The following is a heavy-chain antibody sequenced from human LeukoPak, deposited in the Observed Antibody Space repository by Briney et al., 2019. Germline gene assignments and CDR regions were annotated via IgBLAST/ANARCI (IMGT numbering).Heavy chain of an antibody. J-gene: IGHJ4*02. V-gene: IGHV3-21*01. D-gene: IGHD1-26*01. CDR2: IGSSPIDI. CDR3: ARIHDGTPTPSFDS. CDR1: GFTFSRYA. Sequence: GGSLRLSCAASGFTFSRYAMAWVRQAPGKGPDWVSSIGSSPIDIYDADSVKGRFTISRDNSKNSLYLQMNSLRVEDTAVYYCARIHDGTPTPSFDSWGQGTLVTVSS.